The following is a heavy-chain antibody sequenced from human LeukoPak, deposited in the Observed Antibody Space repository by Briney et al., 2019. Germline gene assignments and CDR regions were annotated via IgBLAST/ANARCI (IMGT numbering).Heavy chain of an antibody. Sequence: KASETLSLTCTVSGASISSFYWNWIRQSAGKGLEWIGRIHISGSTNSNPSLKSRVTMSVATSKNQISLNLSSVTAADTAVYYCARDLRGSSSWYDYWGQDTLVTVSS. CDR3: ARDLRGSSSWYDY. CDR1: GASISSFY. CDR2: IHISGST. V-gene: IGHV4-4*07. J-gene: IGHJ4*02. D-gene: IGHD6-13*01.